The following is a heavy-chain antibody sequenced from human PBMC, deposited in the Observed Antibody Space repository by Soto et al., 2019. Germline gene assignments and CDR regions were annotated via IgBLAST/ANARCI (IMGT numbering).Heavy chain of an antibody. V-gene: IGHV1-2*02. Sequence: ASAKVSCKASGYIFTDYHMHWLRQAPGQGLEWMGWINPNSGGTKYAQKFQGRVTMTRDTSISTAYMELSSLRSDDTAVKYCEPEQIPIYYYGMDVWGQGTTVTVSS. J-gene: IGHJ6*02. CDR3: EPEQIPIYYYGMDV. D-gene: IGHD2-2*02. CDR1: GYIFTDYH. CDR2: INPNSGGT.